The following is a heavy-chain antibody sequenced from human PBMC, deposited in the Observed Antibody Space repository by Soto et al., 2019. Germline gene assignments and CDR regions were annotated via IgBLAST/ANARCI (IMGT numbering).Heavy chain of an antibody. CDR3: AKDSMPSITMIVVAPDY. D-gene: IGHD3-22*01. V-gene: IGHV3-30*18. J-gene: IGHJ4*02. CDR2: LSYDGRNE. Sequence: QPGGSLRLSCAASGFTFSSYGMHWVRQAPGKGLEWVAGLSYDGRNEYYADFEKGRFTISRDNSKNTLYLQMNSLRAEDTAVYYCAKDSMPSITMIVVAPDYWGQGTLVTVSS. CDR1: GFTFSSYG.